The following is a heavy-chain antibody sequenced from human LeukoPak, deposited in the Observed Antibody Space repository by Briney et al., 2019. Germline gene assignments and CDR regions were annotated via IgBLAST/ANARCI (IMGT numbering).Heavy chain of an antibody. CDR2: INHSGST. CDR3: ARGGYTARLRGYNWFDP. Sequence: SETLSLTCAVCGGSFSGYYWSWIRQPPGKGLEWIGEINHSGSTNYNPSLKSRVTISVDTSKNQFSLKLSSVTAADTAVYYCARGGYTARLRGYNWFDPWGQGTLVTVSS. D-gene: IGHD6-13*01. CDR1: GGSFSGYY. J-gene: IGHJ5*02. V-gene: IGHV4-34*01.